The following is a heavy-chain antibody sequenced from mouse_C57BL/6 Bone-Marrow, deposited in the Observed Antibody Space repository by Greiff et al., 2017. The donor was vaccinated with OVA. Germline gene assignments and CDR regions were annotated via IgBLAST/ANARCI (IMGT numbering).Heavy chain of an antibody. V-gene: IGHV1-61*01. D-gene: IGHD1-1*01. Sequence: QVQLQQPGAELVRPGSSVKLSCKASGYTFTSYWLDWVKQRPGQGLEWIGNIYPSDSETHYNQKFKDKATLTVDKSSSTAYMQLSRLTSEDSAVYYCARDYYGSSSYYYAMDYWGQGTSVTVSS. J-gene: IGHJ4*01. CDR1: GYTFTSYW. CDR2: IYPSDSET. CDR3: ARDYYGSSSYYYAMDY.